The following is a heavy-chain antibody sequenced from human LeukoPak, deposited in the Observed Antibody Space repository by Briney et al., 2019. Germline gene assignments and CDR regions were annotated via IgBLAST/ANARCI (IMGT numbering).Heavy chain of an antibody. CDR2: VCYDGTNQ. J-gene: IGHJ4*02. V-gene: IGHV3-30*04. Sequence: GGSLRLSCAASGFTFNAYAMHWVRQAPGKGPEWVAVVCYDGTNQYYADSVKGRFTISRDNSKNTVFLQMNSLRAEDTATYYCARDLATYSYGYIYGFWGQGTLVTVSS. CDR3: ARDLATYSYGYIYGF. D-gene: IGHD5-18*01. CDR1: GFTFNAYA.